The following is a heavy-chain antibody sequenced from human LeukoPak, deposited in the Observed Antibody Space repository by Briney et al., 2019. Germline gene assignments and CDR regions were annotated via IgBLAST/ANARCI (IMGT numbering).Heavy chain of an antibody. CDR2: ILIAASHT. Sequence: SCAAXGFXXRSYWMHWVSQAPGKGMGWVSLILIAASHTTYPSSLTVPFTISTDTAKNTLYLQINSLRAEDTAVYFCVRAPYGDYGDYWGQGTLVTVSP. CDR1: GFXXRSYW. CDR3: VRAPYGDYGDY. J-gene: IGHJ4*02. D-gene: IGHD4-17*01. V-gene: IGHV3-74*01.